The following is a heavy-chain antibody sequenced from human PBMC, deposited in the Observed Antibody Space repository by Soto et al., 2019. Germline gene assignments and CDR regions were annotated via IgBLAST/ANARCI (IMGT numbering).Heavy chain of an antibody. D-gene: IGHD2-15*01. CDR1: GFTFSRSS. V-gene: IGHV3-48*02. CDR3: ARDMVGFDY. CDR2: IRSTSNAM. Sequence: EVQLVESGGSLVQPGGSLRLSCVASGFTFSRSSMNWVRQAPGKGLEWVSNIRSTSNAMYYADSVKGRFTVSRDNGKNSLYLQMNSLRDDDTAVYYCARDMVGFDYWGQGTLVTVSS. J-gene: IGHJ4*02.